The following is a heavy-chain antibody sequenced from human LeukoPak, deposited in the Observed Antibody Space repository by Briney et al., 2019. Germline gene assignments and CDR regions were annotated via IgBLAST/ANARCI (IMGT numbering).Heavy chain of an antibody. CDR2: INPNSGGT. CDR3: ARELSLAGELHKDSWFDP. Sequence: VASVKVSCKASGYTLTGYYMHWVRQAPGQGLEWMGWINPNSGGTNYAQKFQGRVTMTRDTSISTAYMELSRLRSDDTAVYYCARELSLAGELHKDSWFDPWGQGTLVTVSS. CDR1: GYTLTGYY. J-gene: IGHJ5*02. V-gene: IGHV1-2*02. D-gene: IGHD1-26*01.